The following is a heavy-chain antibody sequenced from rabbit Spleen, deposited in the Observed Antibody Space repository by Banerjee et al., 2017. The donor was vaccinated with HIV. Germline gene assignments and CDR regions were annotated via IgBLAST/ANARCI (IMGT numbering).Heavy chain of an antibody. CDR1: GFSFSDRDV. CDR2: INTYTGKS. J-gene: IGHJ2*01. V-gene: IGHV1S45*01. Sequence: EQLEESGGGLVKPEGSLTLTCKASGFSFSDRDVMCWVRQAPGKGLEWIACINTYTGKSVYASWATGRFTISRTSSTTVTLKMTSLTAADTATYFCARNYVNAFDPWGPGTLVTVS. CDR3: ARNYVNAFDP. D-gene: IGHD1-1*01.